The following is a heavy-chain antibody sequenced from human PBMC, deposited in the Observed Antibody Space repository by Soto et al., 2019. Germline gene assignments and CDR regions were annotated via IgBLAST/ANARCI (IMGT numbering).Heavy chain of an antibody. V-gene: IGHV4-34*01. D-gene: IGHD6-13*01. J-gene: IGHJ5*02. Sequence: PSETLSLTCAVYGGSFSGYYWSWIRQPPGKGLEWIGEINHSGSTNYNPSLKSRVTISVDTSKNQFSLKLSSVTAADTAVYYCARPHLAAAGIRGWFDPWGQGTLVTV. CDR3: ARPHLAAAGIRGWFDP. CDR2: INHSGST. CDR1: GGSFSGYY.